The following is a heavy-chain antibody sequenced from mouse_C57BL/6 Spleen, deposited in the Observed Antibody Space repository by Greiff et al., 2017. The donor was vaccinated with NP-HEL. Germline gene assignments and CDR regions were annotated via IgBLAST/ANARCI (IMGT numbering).Heavy chain of an antibody. CDR2: IYPGDGDT. CDR3: ARVGVNWGEDYFDY. J-gene: IGHJ2*01. D-gene: IGHD4-1*01. V-gene: IGHV1-80*01. CDR1: GYAFSSYW. Sequence: QVQLQQSGAELVKPGASVKISCKASGYAFSSYWMNWVKQRPGKGLEWIGQIYPGDGDTNYNGKFKGKATLTADKSSSTAYMQLSSLTSEDSAVYFCARVGVNWGEDYFDYWGQGTTLTVSS.